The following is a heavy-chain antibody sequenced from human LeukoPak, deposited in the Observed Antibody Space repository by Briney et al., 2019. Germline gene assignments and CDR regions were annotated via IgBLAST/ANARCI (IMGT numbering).Heavy chain of an antibody. J-gene: IGHJ4*02. V-gene: IGHV1-46*01. CDR3: ARDLGSGYSYGYLFDY. CDR1: GYTFTSYY. D-gene: IGHD5-18*01. CDR2: INPSGGST. Sequence: GASVKVSCKASGYTFTSYYMHWVRQAPGQGLEWMGIINPSGGSTSYAQKFQGRVTMTRDTSTSTVYMELSSLRSEDTAAYYCARDLGSGYSYGYLFDYWGQGTLVTVSS.